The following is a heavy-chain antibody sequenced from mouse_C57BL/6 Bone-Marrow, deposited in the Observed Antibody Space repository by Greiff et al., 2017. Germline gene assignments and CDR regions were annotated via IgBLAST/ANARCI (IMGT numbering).Heavy chain of an antibody. V-gene: IGHV14-4*01. CDR2: IDPENGDT. J-gene: IGHJ1*03. D-gene: IGHD1-1*01. CDR1: GFNIKDDY. CDR3: TTRLITTVVATYPDV. Sequence: EVQLQQSGAELVRPGASVKLSCTASGFNIKDDYMHWVKQRPEQGLEWIGWIDPENGDTEYASKFQGKATITADTSSNTAYLQLSSLTSEDTAVYYCTTRLITTVVATYPDVWGTGTTVTVSS.